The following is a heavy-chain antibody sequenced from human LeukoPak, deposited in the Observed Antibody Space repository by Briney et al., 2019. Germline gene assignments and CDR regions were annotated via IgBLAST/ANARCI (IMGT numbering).Heavy chain of an antibody. CDR3: ARVVGAIWYFDY. J-gene: IGHJ4*02. Sequence: SETLSLTCAVYGGSFSGYYWSWIRQPPGKGLEWIGEINHSGSTNYNPSLKSRVTISVDTSKNQFSLKLSSVTAADTAVYYCARVVGAIWYFDYWGQGTLVTVSS. CDR2: INHSGST. CDR1: GGSFSGYY. V-gene: IGHV4-34*01. D-gene: IGHD1-26*01.